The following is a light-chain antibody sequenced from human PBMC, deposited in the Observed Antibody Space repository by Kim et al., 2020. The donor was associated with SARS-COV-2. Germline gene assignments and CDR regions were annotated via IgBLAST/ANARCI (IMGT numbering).Light chain of an antibody. Sequence: EIVLTQSPATLSLSPGERATLSCRASQSISIYLAWYQQKPGQSPRLLIYDASNRATGIPARFTGSGSGTDFSLNISSLEPEDFAVYYCKQRNNWPLTFGGGTKVDIK. V-gene: IGKV3-11*01. CDR2: DAS. J-gene: IGKJ4*01. CDR1: QSISIY. CDR3: KQRNNWPLT.